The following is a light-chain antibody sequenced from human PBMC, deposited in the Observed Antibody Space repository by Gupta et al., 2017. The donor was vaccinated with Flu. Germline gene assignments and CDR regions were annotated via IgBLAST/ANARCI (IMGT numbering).Light chain of an antibody. CDR1: RTDIGAYND. CDR2: EVN. V-gene: IGLV2-14*01. CDR3: SAYTTSNSCV. Sequence: SITISCTGTRTDIGAYNDVSWHQQYPDRAPKMLLYEVNKWSSGAASLFSGSWSGNTSYLTIAGLQVEDEDYYHCSAYTTSNSCVFGGGTKVSVL. J-gene: IGLJ3*02.